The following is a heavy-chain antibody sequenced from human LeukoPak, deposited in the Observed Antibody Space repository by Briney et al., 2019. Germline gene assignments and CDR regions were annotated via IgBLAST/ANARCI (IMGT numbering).Heavy chain of an antibody. V-gene: IGHV4-34*01. J-gene: IGHJ4*02. CDR2: INHSGST. CDR1: GGSFSGYY. CDR3: ARVRYSYGSDY. Sequence: KPSETLSLTCAVYGGSFSGYYWSWIRQPPGKGQEWIGEINHSGSTNYNPSLKSRVTISVDTSKNQFSLKLSSVTAADTAVYYCARVRYSYGSDYWGQGTLVTVSS. D-gene: IGHD5-18*01.